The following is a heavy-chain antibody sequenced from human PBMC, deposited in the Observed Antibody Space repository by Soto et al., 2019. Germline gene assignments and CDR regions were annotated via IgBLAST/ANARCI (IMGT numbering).Heavy chain of an antibody. J-gene: IGHJ4*02. V-gene: IGHV4-59*01. Sequence: PSETLSLTCTVSGGSISSYYWSWIRQPPGKGLEWIGYIYYSGSTNYNPSLKSRVTISVDTSKNQFSLKLSSVTAADTAVYYCARGASRSYYYDSSGPAHDYWGQGTLVTVSS. CDR2: IYYSGST. D-gene: IGHD3-22*01. CDR1: GGSISSYY. CDR3: ARGASRSYYYDSSGPAHDY.